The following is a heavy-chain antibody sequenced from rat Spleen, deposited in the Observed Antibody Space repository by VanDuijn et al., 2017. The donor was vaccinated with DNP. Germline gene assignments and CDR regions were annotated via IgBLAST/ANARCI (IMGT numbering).Heavy chain of an antibody. CDR3: ARDPEYYGFQGYFDY. J-gene: IGHJ2*01. CDR2: IIYDGSST. Sequence: EVQLVESGGGLVQPGRSLKLSCAASGFTFSYYDMTWVRQAPARGLEWVATIIYDGSSTYYRDSVKGRFTISRANAENTVYLQMNSLRFDDTATYYCARDPEYYGFQGYFDYWGQGVMVTVSS. V-gene: IGHV5-7*01. D-gene: IGHD1-6*01. CDR1: GFTFSYYD.